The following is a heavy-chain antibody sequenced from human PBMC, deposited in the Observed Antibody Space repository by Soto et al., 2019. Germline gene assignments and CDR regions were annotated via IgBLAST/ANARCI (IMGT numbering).Heavy chain of an antibody. CDR2: IGGSGGRT. CDR3: AKDPSYYGGNLRGSYFDY. D-gene: IGHD2-21*01. J-gene: IGHJ4*02. Sequence: PGGSLSLSRAASVFTFSTCAMSWFRQAPGKGLEWVSSIGGSGGRTYQADSVKGRFTISRDDSKNTLYLQMNSLRAEDTAVYFCAKDPSYYGGNLRGSYFDYWGQGTLVTVSS. CDR1: VFTFSTCA. V-gene: IGHV3-23*01.